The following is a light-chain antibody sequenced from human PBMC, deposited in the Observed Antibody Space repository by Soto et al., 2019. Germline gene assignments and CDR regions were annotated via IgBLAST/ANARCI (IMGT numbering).Light chain of an antibody. CDR1: QSVANAY. Sequence: EIVLTQSPGTLSLSPRERATLSFRASQSVANAYLAWYQHKVGQSPRLLIYGASNRAPGIPDRFSGSGSVTDFTLTISRLEPEDFAVYYCQQYAASPRTFGQGTQVEVK. CDR3: QQYAASPRT. V-gene: IGKV3-20*01. J-gene: IGKJ1*01. CDR2: GAS.